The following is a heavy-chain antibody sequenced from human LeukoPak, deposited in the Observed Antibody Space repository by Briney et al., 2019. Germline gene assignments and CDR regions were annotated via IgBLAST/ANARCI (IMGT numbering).Heavy chain of an antibody. CDR3: ARAKPKNMVRGLIMRRESRYYFDY. CDR2: INWNGGST. J-gene: IGHJ4*02. Sequence: GGSLRLSCAASGFTFSSYGMSWVRQAPGKGLEWVSGINWNGGSTGYADSVKGRFTISRDNSKSTLYIQMNSLRAEDTAVYYCARAKPKNMVRGLIMRRESRYYFDYWGQGTLVTVSS. CDR1: GFTFSSYG. D-gene: IGHD3-10*01. V-gene: IGHV3-20*04.